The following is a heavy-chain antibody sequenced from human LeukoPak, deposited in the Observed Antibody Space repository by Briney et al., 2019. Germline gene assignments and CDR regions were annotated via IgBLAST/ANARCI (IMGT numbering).Heavy chain of an antibody. V-gene: IGHV3-21*01. CDR3: ARSRGSSGWYRWFDP. CDR1: GFTFSSYS. D-gene: IGHD6-19*01. J-gene: IGHJ5*02. CDR2: ISSSSSYI. Sequence: GGSLRLSCAASGFTFSSYSMNWVRQAPGKGLEWVSSISSSSSYIYYPDSVKGRFTISRDNAKNSLYLQMNSLRAEDTAVYYCARSRGSSGWYRWFDPWGQGTLVTVSS.